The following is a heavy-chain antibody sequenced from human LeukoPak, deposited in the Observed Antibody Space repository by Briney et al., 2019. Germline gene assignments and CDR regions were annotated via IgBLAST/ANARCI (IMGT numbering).Heavy chain of an antibody. CDR1: GYTFTGYY. Sequence: ASVKVSCKASGYTFTGYYMHWVRQAPGQGLEWMGWINPNSGGTNYAQKLQGRVTMTTDTSTSTAYMELRSLGSDDTAVYYCARDLGSGSFPFDYWGQGTLVTVSS. CDR2: INPNSGGT. J-gene: IGHJ4*02. D-gene: IGHD6-19*01. CDR3: ARDLGSGSFPFDY. V-gene: IGHV1-2*02.